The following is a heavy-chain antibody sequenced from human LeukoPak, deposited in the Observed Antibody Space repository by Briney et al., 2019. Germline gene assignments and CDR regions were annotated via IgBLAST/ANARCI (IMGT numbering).Heavy chain of an antibody. CDR2: LWYDGSKK. CDR3: ARDLRGDYLFDY. J-gene: IGHJ4*02. D-gene: IGHD4-17*01. CDR1: GFTFSSYA. V-gene: IGHV3-33*01. Sequence: GGSLRLSCAASGFTFSSYAMHWVRQTPGKGLEWVALLWYDGSKKDYADSVKGRFTISRDNSKSTLYLQLNSLRAEDTALYYCARDLRGDYLFDYWGQGTLVTVSS.